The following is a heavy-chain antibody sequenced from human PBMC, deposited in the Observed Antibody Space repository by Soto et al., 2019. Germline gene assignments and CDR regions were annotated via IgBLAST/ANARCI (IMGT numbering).Heavy chain of an antibody. Sequence: QVQLVESGGGVVQPGRSLRLSCAASGFTFSSYGMHWVRQAPGKGLEWVAVIWYDGSNKYYADSVKGRFTISRDNSKNTLYLQMNSLRAEDTAVYYCARGTYDFWSGYGSYYGMDVWGQGTTVTVSS. CDR3: ARGTYDFWSGYGSYYGMDV. J-gene: IGHJ6*02. V-gene: IGHV3-33*01. CDR1: GFTFSSYG. D-gene: IGHD3-3*01. CDR2: IWYDGSNK.